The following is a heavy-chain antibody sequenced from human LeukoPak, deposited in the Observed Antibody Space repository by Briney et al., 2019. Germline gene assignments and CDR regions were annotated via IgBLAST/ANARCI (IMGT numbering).Heavy chain of an antibody. CDR2: IYYSGST. V-gene: IGHV4-30-4*08. D-gene: IGHD3-10*01. Sequence: SETLSLTCTVSGGSISSGDYYWSWIRQPPGKGLEWIGYIYYSGSTYYNPSLKSRVTISVDTSKNQFSLKLSSVTAADTAVYYCAREEDYYGSGVYFDYWGQGTLVTVSS. J-gene: IGHJ4*02. CDR1: GGSISSGDYY. CDR3: AREEDYYGSGVYFDY.